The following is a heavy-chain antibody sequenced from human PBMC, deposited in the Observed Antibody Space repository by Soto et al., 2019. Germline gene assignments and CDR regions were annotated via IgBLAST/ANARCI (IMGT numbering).Heavy chain of an antibody. D-gene: IGHD1-20*01. J-gene: IGHJ6*02. CDR3: ARDNNWNDGTDPRFDYGMDV. V-gene: IGHV1-69*13. Sequence: SVKVSCKASGGTFSSYAISWVRQAPGQGLEWMGGIIPIFGTANYAQKFQGRVTITADESTSTAYMELSSLRSEDTAVYYSARDNNWNDGTDPRFDYGMDVWGQGTTVTVSS. CDR2: IIPIFGTA. CDR1: GGTFSSYA.